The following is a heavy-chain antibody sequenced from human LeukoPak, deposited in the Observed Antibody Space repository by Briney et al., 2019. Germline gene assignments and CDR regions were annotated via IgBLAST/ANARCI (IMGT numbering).Heavy chain of an antibody. Sequence: GGSLRLSCAASGFTFSSYGMSWVRQAPGKGLEWVSAISGSGGSTYYADSVKGRFTISRDNSKNTLYLQMNSLRAEDTAVYYCARVTGYMIEDYFDYWGQGTLVTVSS. CDR3: ARVTGYMIEDYFDY. V-gene: IGHV3-23*01. CDR1: GFTFSSYG. J-gene: IGHJ4*02. D-gene: IGHD3-22*01. CDR2: ISGSGGST.